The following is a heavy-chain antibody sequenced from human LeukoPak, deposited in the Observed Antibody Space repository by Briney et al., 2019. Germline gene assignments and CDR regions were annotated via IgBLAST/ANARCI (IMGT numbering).Heavy chain of an antibody. J-gene: IGHJ4*02. CDR1: GGSISSSSYY. CDR3: ARRSYYYDSSGHYPTVDY. V-gene: IGHV4-39*01. Sequence: SETLSLTCTVSGGSISSSSYYWGWIRQPPGKGLEWIGSIYYSGSTYYNPSLKSRVTISVDTSKNQFSLKLSSVPAADTAVYYCARRSYYYDSSGHYPTVDYWGQGTLVTVSS. CDR2: IYYSGST. D-gene: IGHD3-22*01.